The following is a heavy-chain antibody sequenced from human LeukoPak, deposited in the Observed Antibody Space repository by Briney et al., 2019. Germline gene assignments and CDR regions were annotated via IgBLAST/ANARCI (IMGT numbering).Heavy chain of an antibody. CDR3: AREHGLLELGDYYFDY. J-gene: IGHJ4*02. D-gene: IGHD1-7*01. Sequence: ASVKVSCKASGYTFTGYYMHWVRQAPGQGLEWMGWINPNSGGTNYAQKFQGRVTMTRDTSISTAYMELSRLRSDDTAAYYCAREHGLLELGDYYFDYWGQGTLVTVSS. V-gene: IGHV1-2*02. CDR1: GYTFTGYY. CDR2: INPNSGGT.